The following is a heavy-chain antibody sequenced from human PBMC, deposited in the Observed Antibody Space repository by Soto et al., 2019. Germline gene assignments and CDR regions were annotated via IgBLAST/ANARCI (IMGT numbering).Heavy chain of an antibody. CDR3: TLANGGGGWFQ. CDR1: EATFSDYF. Sequence: ASVKVSCKASEATFSDYFFHWVRQAPGPGLEWLGWLNPNTGNTYYIKKFQGRVTMTRDTSMSSVYMELTSLSSGCTAMFYCTLANGGGGWFQ. CDR2: LNPNTGNT. V-gene: IGHV1-2*02. J-gene: IGHJ1*01. D-gene: IGHD6-19*01.